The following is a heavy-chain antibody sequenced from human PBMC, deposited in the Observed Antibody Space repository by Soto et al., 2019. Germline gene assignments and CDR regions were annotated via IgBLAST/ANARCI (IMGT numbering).Heavy chain of an antibody. Sequence: ASVKVSCKASGYTFTSYGISWVRQAPGQGLEWMGWISAYNGNTNYAQKLQGRVTMTTDTSTSTAYMELRSLRSDDTAVYYCAVVIADQFLFDYWGQGTLVTVSS. CDR1: GYTFTSYG. V-gene: IGHV1-18*01. D-gene: IGHD2-21*01. CDR3: AVVIADQFLFDY. CDR2: ISAYNGNT. J-gene: IGHJ4*02.